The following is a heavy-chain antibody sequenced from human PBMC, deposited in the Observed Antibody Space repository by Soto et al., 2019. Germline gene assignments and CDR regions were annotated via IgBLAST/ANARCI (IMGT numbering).Heavy chain of an antibody. CDR3: ARDIVVVVADDSWFDP. D-gene: IGHD2-15*01. CDR2: ISYDGSNK. J-gene: IGHJ5*02. CDR1: GFTFSSYA. V-gene: IGHV3-30-3*01. Sequence: QVQLVESEGGVVQPGRSLRLSCAASGFTFSSYAMHWVRQAPGKGLEWVAVISYDGSNKYYADSVKGRFTISRDNSKNTLYLRMNSLRAEDTAVYYCARDIVVVVADDSWFDPWGQGTLVTVSS.